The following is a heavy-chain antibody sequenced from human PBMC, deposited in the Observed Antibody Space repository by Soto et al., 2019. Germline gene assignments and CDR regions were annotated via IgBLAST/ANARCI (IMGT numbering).Heavy chain of an antibody. Sequence: LSLTCTVSGASISSSYWSWIRQSPERGLEWIAYVYHTGATNYNPSLKSRVTISLDTSKGQFSLNLTSLTTADTAVYFCARGGNRYSNVASGVGGFDYWGQGSLVTVSS. CDR2: VYHTGAT. J-gene: IGHJ4*02. D-gene: IGHD5-12*01. CDR1: GASISSSY. V-gene: IGHV4-59*01. CDR3: ARGGNRYSNVASGVGGFDY.